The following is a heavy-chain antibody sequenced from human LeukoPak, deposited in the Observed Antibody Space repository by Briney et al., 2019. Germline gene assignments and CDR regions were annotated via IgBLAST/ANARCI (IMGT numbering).Heavy chain of an antibody. Sequence: PGGSLRLSCAASGFSISHYYMTWVRQAPGKGLEWVSAISGSGGSTYYADSVKGRFTISRDNSKNTLYLQMNSLRAEDTAVYYCAKDERVGYCSGGSCYPSHFDYWGQGTLVTVSS. V-gene: IGHV3-23*01. CDR3: AKDERVGYCSGGSCYPSHFDY. D-gene: IGHD2-15*01. CDR1: GFSISHYY. J-gene: IGHJ4*02. CDR2: ISGSGGST.